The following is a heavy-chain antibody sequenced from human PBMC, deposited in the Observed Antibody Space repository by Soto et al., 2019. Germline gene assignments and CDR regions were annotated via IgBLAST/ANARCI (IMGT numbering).Heavy chain of an antibody. CDR1: GYSFTDYH. V-gene: IGHV1-2*04. Sequence: GASVKVSCKASGYSFTDYHIHWVRQAPGQGLEWLGRINPKSGGTSTAQKFQGWVTMTRDRSISTVYMELTRLRSDDTAVYFCARGNSTDCSNGVCSFFYNHEMDVWGQGTTVTVSS. CDR3: ARGNSTDCSNGVCSFFYNHEMDV. J-gene: IGHJ6*02. CDR2: INPKSGGT. D-gene: IGHD2-8*01.